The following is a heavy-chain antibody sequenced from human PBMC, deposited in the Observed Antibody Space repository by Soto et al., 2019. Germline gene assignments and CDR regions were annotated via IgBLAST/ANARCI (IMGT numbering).Heavy chain of an antibody. CDR3: AKTLDY. V-gene: IGHV3-48*01. CDR1: GFTFSSYS. Sequence: GGSLRLSCAASGFTFSSYSMNWVRQAPGKGLEWVSFISSGSGTIYYADSVKGRFTISRDNAKNTLYLQMNSLRAEDTAVYYCAKTLDYWGQGTLVTVSS. J-gene: IGHJ4*02. CDR2: ISSGSGTI.